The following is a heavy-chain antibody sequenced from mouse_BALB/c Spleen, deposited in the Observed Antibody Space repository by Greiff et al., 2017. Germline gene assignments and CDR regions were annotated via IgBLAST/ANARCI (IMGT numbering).Heavy chain of an antibody. V-gene: IGHV2-2*02. CDR1: GFSLTSYG. CDR3: ARKVWGNYIDYYAMDD. CDR2: IWSGGST. D-gene: IGHD2-1*01. Sequence: QVQLKQSGPGLVQPSQSLSITCTVSGFSLTSYGVHWVRQSPGKGLEWLGVIWSGGSTDYNAAFISRLSISKDNSKSQVFFKMNSLQANDTAIYYCARKVWGNYIDYYAMDDWGQGTSVTVSS. J-gene: IGHJ4*01.